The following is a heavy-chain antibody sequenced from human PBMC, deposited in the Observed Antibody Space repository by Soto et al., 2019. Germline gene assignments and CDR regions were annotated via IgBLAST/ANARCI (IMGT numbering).Heavy chain of an antibody. CDR3: ARERAARSFDY. D-gene: IGHD6-6*01. CDR1: GFTFSSDS. V-gene: IGHV3-48*01. CDR2: ISSSSSTI. Sequence: GGAPRLSCAPSGFTFSSDSMSWVLQAPGKGLEWVSYISSSSSTIYYADSVKGRFTISRDNAKNSLYLQMNSLRAEDTAVYYCARERAARSFDYWGQGTLVTAPQ. J-gene: IGHJ4*02.